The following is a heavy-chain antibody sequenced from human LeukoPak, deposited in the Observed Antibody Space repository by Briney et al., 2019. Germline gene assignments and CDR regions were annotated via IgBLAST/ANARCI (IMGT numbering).Heavy chain of an antibody. D-gene: IGHD3-10*01. CDR1: GGFVSSGGFY. V-gene: IGHV4-61*08. J-gene: IGHJ4*02. CDR3: ARDLFSAKIWFGEATLPFDY. CDR2: IYYSGST. Sequence: SQTLSLTCTVSGGFVSSGGFYWSWIRQPPGKGLEWIGYIYYSGSTNYNPSLKSRVTISVDTSKNQFSLKLSSVTAADTAVYYCARDLFSAKIWFGEATLPFDYWGQGTLVTVSS.